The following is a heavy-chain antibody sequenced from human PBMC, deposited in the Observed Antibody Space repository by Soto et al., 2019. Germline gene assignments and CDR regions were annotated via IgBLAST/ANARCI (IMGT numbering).Heavy chain of an antibody. D-gene: IGHD3-10*01. Sequence: QITLKESGPTLVNPTQTLTLTCTFSGFSLSTSGVGVTWIRQPPGKALEWLALIYWDDDKRYSPSLKTRLTITKATSRNQVVPTMPKMDPLDTDTYYCAHNGGSANYYPNYFDYWGQGSLVTVSS. CDR1: GFSLSTSGVG. CDR2: IYWDDDK. J-gene: IGHJ4*02. CDR3: AHNGGSANYYPNYFDY. V-gene: IGHV2-5*02.